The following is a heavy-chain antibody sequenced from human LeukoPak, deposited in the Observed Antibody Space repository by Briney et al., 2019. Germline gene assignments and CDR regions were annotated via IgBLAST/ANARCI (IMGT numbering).Heavy chain of an antibody. CDR1: GDSITNNNCY. Sequence: PSETLSLTCTVSGDSITNNNCYWGWVRQPPGKGLEWIASIYYSGSSYYNPSLKSRVTISVDTSKNQSSLKLSSVTAADTAVYYCARSVRSYSSGWNYNWFDPWGQGTLVTVSS. D-gene: IGHD6-19*01. V-gene: IGHV4-39*07. CDR3: ARSVRSYSSGWNYNWFDP. CDR2: IYYSGSS. J-gene: IGHJ5*02.